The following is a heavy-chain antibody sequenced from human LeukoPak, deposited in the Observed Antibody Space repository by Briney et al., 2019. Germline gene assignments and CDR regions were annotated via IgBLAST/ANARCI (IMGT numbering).Heavy chain of an antibody. D-gene: IGHD6-19*01. J-gene: IGHJ4*02. Sequence: PSETLSLTCTVSGYSISSGYYWGWVRQAPGKGLEWVSVISGSGGITYYADSVKGRFTISRDNSKNTLFLQMNSLRAEDTAVYYCAKDLRSILSYSSGRFDYWGQGTLVTVSS. CDR3: AKDLRSILSYSSGRFDY. V-gene: IGHV3-23*01. CDR1: GYSISSGYY. CDR2: ISGSGGIT.